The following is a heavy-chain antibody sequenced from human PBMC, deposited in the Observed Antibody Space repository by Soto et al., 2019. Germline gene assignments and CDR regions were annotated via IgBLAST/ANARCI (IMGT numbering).Heavy chain of an antibody. CDR1: GFTVSSNY. CDR2: IYSGGST. Sequence: GGSLRLSCAASGFTVSSNYMSWVRQAPGKGLEWVSVIYSGGSTYYADSVKGRFTISRDNSKNTLYLQINSLRAEDTAVYYCARDNTYYYDSSGYWPQYYFDYWGQGTLVTVSS. D-gene: IGHD3-22*01. J-gene: IGHJ4*02. CDR3: ARDNTYYYDSSGYWPQYYFDY. V-gene: IGHV3-53*01.